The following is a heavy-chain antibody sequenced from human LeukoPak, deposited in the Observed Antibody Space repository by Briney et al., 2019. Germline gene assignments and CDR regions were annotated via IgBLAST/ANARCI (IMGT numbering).Heavy chain of an antibody. V-gene: IGHV7-4-1*02. CDR2: INTNTGNP. D-gene: IGHD4-17*01. Sequence: ASVKVSCKASGYTLTNYAMNWVRQAPGQGLEWMGWINTNTGNPTYAQGFTGRFVFSLDTSVSTAYLQISSLKAEDTAVYYCARAWYGDPAGWLDPWGQGTLVTVSS. J-gene: IGHJ5*02. CDR1: GYTLTNYA. CDR3: ARAWYGDPAGWLDP.